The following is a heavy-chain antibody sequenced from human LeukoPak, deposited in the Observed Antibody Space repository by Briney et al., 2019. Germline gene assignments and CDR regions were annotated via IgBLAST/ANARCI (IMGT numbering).Heavy chain of an antibody. CDR1: GYTFTSYG. J-gene: IGHJ4*02. D-gene: IGHD6-19*01. CDR2: ISAYNGNT. V-gene: IGHV1-18*01. CDR3: ARVTAYSGCDY. Sequence: GASVKVSCKASGYTFTSYGISWVRQAPGQGLEWMGWISAYNGNTNYAQKLQGRVTMTTDTSTSTVYMELSSLRSEDTAVYYCARVTAYSGCDYWGQGTLVTVSS.